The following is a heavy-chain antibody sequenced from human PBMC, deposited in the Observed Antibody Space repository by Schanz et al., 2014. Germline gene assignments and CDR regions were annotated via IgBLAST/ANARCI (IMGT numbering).Heavy chain of an antibody. D-gene: IGHD3-10*01. V-gene: IGHV1-46*03. Sequence: QVQLVQSGTQVKKPGASVKVSCKASGYTLSAYSLHWVRQAPGQGLEWMGMINPSGGSTTYAQKFQGRVTMTRDTSTSTFYMELSSLRSEDTAVYYCARGGSMVQEINFAYWGQGSLVTVSS. CDR3: ARGGSMVQEINFAY. CDR1: GYTLSAYS. CDR2: INPSGGST. J-gene: IGHJ4*02.